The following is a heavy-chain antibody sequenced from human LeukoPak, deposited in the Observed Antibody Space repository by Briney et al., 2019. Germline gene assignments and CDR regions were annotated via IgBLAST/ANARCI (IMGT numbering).Heavy chain of an antibody. Sequence: GASVKVSCKASGYTFTSYDINWVRQATGQGLEWMGWMNPNSGNTGYAQKFQGRVTITRNTSISTAYMELSSLRSEDTAVYYCARDQTPDSAYDFGDAFDIWGQGTMVTVSS. CDR1: GYTFTSYD. V-gene: IGHV1-8*03. CDR2: MNPNSGNT. CDR3: ARDQTPDSAYDFGDAFDI. D-gene: IGHD5-12*01. J-gene: IGHJ3*02.